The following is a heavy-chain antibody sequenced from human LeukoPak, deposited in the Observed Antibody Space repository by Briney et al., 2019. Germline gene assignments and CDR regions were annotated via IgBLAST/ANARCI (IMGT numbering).Heavy chain of an antibody. CDR2: ISGSGGST. J-gene: IGHJ4*02. CDR1: GFTFSSYG. D-gene: IGHD1-26*01. Sequence: GGSLRLSCAASGFTFSSYGMSWVRQAPGKGLEWVSAISGSGGSTYYADSVKGRFTISRDNSKNTLYLQMNSLRAEDTAVYYCARAAGGSYFRKSYYFDYWGQGTLVTVSS. CDR3: ARAAGGSYFRKSYYFDY. V-gene: IGHV3-23*01.